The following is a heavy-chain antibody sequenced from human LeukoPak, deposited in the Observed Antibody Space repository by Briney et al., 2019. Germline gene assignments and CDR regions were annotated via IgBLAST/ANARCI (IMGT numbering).Heavy chain of an antibody. CDR1: GFTFSSYS. Sequence: GGSLRLSCAASGFTFSSYSMNWVRQAPGKGLEWVSSISSSSSYIYYADSVKGRFTISRDNAKNSLYLQMNSLRAEDTAAYYCALLGAQSIDYFDYWGQGTLVTVSS. CDR2: ISSSSSYI. D-gene: IGHD2-21*01. J-gene: IGHJ4*02. V-gene: IGHV3-21*01. CDR3: ALLGAQSIDYFDY.